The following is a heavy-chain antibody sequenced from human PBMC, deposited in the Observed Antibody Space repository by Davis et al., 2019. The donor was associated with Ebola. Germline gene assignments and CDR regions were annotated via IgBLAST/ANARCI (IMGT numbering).Heavy chain of an antibody. CDR3: TTRWITMIVVVEY. CDR1: GFTFTNAW. CDR2: IKSKPDGGAT. V-gene: IGHV3-15*07. D-gene: IGHD3-22*01. Sequence: GESLKISCAGSGFTFTNAWMNWVRQVPGKGLEWVGRIKSKPDGGATDYAAPAKGRFTISRDDSKNTLYLQMNSLKTEDTAVYYCTTRWITMIVVVEYWGQGTLVTVSS. J-gene: IGHJ4*02.